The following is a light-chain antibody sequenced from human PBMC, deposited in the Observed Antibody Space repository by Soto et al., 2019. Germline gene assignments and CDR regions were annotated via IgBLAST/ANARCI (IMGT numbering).Light chain of an antibody. CDR2: EVS. CDR1: SSDIGTYDY. CDR3: CSYGGGNNFYV. Sequence: QSVLTQPPSASGSPGQSVTISCTGTSSDIGTYDYVSWYQHLPDKAPKLIIYEVSKRPSGVPDRFSGSKSGNTASLTASGLQAEDEGDYYCCSYGGGNNFYVFGTGTRSPS. J-gene: IGLJ1*01. V-gene: IGLV2-8*01.